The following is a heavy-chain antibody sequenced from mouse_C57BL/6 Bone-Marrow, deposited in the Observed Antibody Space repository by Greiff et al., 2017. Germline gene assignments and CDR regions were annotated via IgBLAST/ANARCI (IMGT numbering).Heavy chain of an antibody. V-gene: IGHV2-2*01. Sequence: QVQLKQSGPGLVQPSQSLSITCTVSGFSLTRYGVHWVRQSPGKGLAWLGVIWSGGSTDYNAAFISRLGMSKDNSKGQVCLKMISLQADDTAIDYCARTANCYAIDYGGQGTSVTVSA. CDR1: GFSLTRYG. CDR3: ARTANCYAIDY. CDR2: IWSGGST. J-gene: IGHJ4*01. D-gene: IGHD4-1*01.